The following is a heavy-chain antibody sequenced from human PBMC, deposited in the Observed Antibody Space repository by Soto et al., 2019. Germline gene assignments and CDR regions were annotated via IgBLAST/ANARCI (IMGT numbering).Heavy chain of an antibody. CDR3: AKDGKDTGVDY. CDR2: ISWNSGSI. J-gene: IGHJ4*02. V-gene: IGHV3-9*01. CDR1: GFTFNDYA. Sequence: EVQLVESGGGLVQPGRSLRLSCAASGFTFNDYAMHWVRQAPGKGLEWVSGISWNSGSIGYADSVKGRFTISRDNAKNSLYLQMNSLRAEDTALYYCAKDGKDTGVDYWGQGTLVTVSS. D-gene: IGHD5-18*01.